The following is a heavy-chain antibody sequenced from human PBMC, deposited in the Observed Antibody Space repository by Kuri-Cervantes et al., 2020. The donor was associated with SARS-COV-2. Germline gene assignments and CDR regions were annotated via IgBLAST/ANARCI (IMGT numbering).Heavy chain of an antibody. CDR2: INSDGSAT. Sequence: GESLKISCAASGFTFSRSWMLWVRQAPGKGLVWVSRINSDGSATSYPDSVEGRFTISRDNAKNTLSLQMNSLSAEDTAVYFCARVETSHYSSYYMDVWGKGTTVTVSS. CDR3: ARVETSHYSSYYMDV. CDR1: GFTFSRSW. V-gene: IGHV3-74*01. J-gene: IGHJ6*03.